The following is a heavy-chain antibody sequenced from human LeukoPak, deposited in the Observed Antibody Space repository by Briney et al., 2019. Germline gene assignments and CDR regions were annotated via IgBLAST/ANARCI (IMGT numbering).Heavy chain of an antibody. CDR2: IYHSGST. D-gene: IGHD1-26*01. CDR3: AREYSGSQDGFDI. CDR1: GLTVSSSC. V-gene: IGHV4-4*02. Sequence: PGGSLRLSCAASGLTVSSSCMSWVRQAPGKGLEWIGEIYHSGSTNYNPSLKSRVTMSVDTSKNQFSLKLSSVTAADTAVYYCAREYSGSQDGFDIWGQGTMVTVSS. J-gene: IGHJ3*02.